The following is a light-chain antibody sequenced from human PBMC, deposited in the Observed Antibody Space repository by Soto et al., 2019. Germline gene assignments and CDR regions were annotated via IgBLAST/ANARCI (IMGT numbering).Light chain of an antibody. J-gene: IGLJ2*01. Sequence: QSALTQPASVSGSPGQSITVSCTGTGSDVGGYDYVSWYQQHPDKAPKLLIYGVSIRPSGVSNRFSGSKSGNTASLTISGLQAEDEADYYCTSYTSTNTYVVFGGGTKLTVL. CDR3: TSYTSTNTYVV. CDR2: GVS. CDR1: GSDVGGYDY. V-gene: IGLV2-14*03.